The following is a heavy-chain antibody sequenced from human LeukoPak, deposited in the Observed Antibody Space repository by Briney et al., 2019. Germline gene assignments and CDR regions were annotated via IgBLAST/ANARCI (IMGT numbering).Heavy chain of an antibody. Sequence: GSLRLSCAASGLTFSSHWMHWVRQAPGKGLVWVSRITNDGSSTTYADSVKGRFTISRDNAKNSLYLQMNSLRAEDTAVYFCARGGSYSLAIGYWGQGTLVTVSS. CDR3: ARGGSYSLAIGY. CDR2: ITNDGSST. V-gene: IGHV3-74*01. CDR1: GLTFSSHW. D-gene: IGHD1-26*01. J-gene: IGHJ4*02.